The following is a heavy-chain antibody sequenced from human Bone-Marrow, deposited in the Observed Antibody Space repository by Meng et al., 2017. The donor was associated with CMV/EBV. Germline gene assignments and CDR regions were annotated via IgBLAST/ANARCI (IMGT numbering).Heavy chain of an antibody. V-gene: IGHV3-74*01. J-gene: IGHJ4*02. Sequence: ETLSLTCAASGFTFSSYWMHWVRQAPGKGLVWVSRINSDGSSTSYADSVKGRFTISRDNAQISLYLQMNSLRADDTAVYYCARDPLQNYDSSGPTPDYWGQGTLVTVSS. CDR1: GFTFSSYW. CDR2: INSDGSST. D-gene: IGHD3-22*01. CDR3: ARDPLQNYDSSGPTPDY.